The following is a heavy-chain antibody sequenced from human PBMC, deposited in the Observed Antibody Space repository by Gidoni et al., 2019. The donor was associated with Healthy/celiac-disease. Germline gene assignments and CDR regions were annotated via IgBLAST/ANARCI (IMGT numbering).Heavy chain of an antibody. Sequence: QVQLQQWGAGVLKPSATLYLTCAVYGGSFSGYCWSWIRQPPGKGLEWIGEINHSGSTNYNPSLKSRVTISVDTSKNQFSLKLSSVTAADTAVYYCARGYSSSPLNFGYWGQGTLVTVSS. J-gene: IGHJ4*02. CDR3: ARGYSSSPLNFGY. V-gene: IGHV4-34*01. CDR2: INHSGST. D-gene: IGHD6-6*01. CDR1: GGSFSGYC.